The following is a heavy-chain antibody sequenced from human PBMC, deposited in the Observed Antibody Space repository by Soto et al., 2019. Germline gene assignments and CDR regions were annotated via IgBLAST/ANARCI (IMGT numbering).Heavy chain of an antibody. CDR2: ITGSGTHA. D-gene: IGHD2-21*01. CDR3: ARDAPDVIVSRSPDHHGLDV. CDR1: GFTFDNYA. V-gene: IGHV3-23*01. J-gene: IGHJ6*02. Sequence: HLLESGGGVVPPGGSLRLSCVASGFTFDNYAMTWVRQAPGKGLQWVSVITGSGTHALYADSVTSRFSISRDNSKNTLYLQMNSLSAEDTAVYYCARDAPDVIVSRSPDHHGLDVWGQGTMVTFS.